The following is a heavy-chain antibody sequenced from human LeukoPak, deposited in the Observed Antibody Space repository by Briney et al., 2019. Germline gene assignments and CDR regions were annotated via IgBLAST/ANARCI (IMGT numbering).Heavy chain of an antibody. D-gene: IGHD3-22*01. CDR1: GFTFSSFW. CDR3: ARGNGYYFY. J-gene: IGHJ4*02. Sequence: QTGGSLILSCAASGFTFSSFWMSWVRQAPGKGLEWVANIQQDGSVKYYVDSVKGRFTISRDNAESSLYLQMNSLRAEDTAVYYCARGNGYYFYWGQGTLVTVSS. CDR2: IQQDGSVK. V-gene: IGHV3-7*01.